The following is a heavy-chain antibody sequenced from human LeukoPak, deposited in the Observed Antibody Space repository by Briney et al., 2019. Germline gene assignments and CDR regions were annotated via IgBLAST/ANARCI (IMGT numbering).Heavy chain of an antibody. D-gene: IGHD3-3*01. J-gene: IGHJ5*02. Sequence: PSETLSLTCTVSGGSISSYYWSWIRQPPGKGLEWIGYIYYSGSTNYNPSLKSRVTISVDTSENQFSLKLSSVTAADTAVYYCARGITIFGVVIRFDPWGQGTLVTVSS. CDR2: IYYSGST. CDR1: GGSISSYY. CDR3: ARGITIFGVVIRFDP. V-gene: IGHV4-59*01.